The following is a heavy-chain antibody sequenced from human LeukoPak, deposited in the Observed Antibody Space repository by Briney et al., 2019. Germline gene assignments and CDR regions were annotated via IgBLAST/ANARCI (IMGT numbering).Heavy chain of an antibody. V-gene: IGHV3-48*01. CDR1: GFTFSSYS. D-gene: IGHD3-3*01. J-gene: IGHJ6*03. Sequence: PGGSLRLSCAASGFTFSSYSMNWVRQAPGKGLEWVSYISSSSSTIYYADSVKGRFTISRDNAKNSLYLQMNSLRAEDTAVYYCASHTYYDFWSGYHMDVWGKGTTVTVSS. CDR3: ASHTYYDFWSGYHMDV. CDR2: ISSSSSTI.